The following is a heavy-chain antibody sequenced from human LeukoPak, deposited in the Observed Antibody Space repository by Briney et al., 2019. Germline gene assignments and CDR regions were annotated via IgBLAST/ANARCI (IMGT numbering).Heavy chain of an antibody. J-gene: IGHJ4*02. Sequence: GGSLRLSCAASGFTFTSYAMNWVRQAPGKGLEWVSAISGSGGSTYYADSVKGRFTISRDNSKNTLYLQMNSLRAEDTAIYYCAKDRIVGAIDYWGQGTLVTVSS. CDR1: GFTFTSYA. D-gene: IGHD1-26*01. CDR2: ISGSGGST. CDR3: AKDRIVGAIDY. V-gene: IGHV3-23*01.